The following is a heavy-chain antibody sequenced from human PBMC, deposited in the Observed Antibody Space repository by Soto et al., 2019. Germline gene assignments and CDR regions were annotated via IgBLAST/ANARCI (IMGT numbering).Heavy chain of an antibody. CDR1: GFTFRSYA. Sequence: QVQLVESGGGVVQSGRSLRLSCVASGFTFRSYAMHWVRQAPGKGLEWVAVIAYDGSNKYYADSVKGRFTISRDNSKNTLYLQMTSLRADDTAVYYCAREQYGDHYFDYWGQGTLVAFSS. V-gene: IGHV3-30-3*01. J-gene: IGHJ4*02. CDR2: IAYDGSNK. CDR3: AREQYGDHYFDY. D-gene: IGHD4-17*01.